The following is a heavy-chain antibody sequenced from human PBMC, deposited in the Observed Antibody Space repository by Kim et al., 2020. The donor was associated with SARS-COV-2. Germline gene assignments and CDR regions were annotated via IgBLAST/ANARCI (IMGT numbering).Heavy chain of an antibody. J-gene: IGHJ6*02. CDR3: ARDIVVVPAAFGMDV. D-gene: IGHD2-2*01. Sequence: KLQGRVTMTTDTSTSTAYMELRSLRSDDTAVYYCARDIVVVPAAFGMDVWGQGTTVTVSS. V-gene: IGHV1-18*01.